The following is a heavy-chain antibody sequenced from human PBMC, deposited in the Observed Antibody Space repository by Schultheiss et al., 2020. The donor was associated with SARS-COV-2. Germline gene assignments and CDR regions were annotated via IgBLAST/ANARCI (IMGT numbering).Heavy chain of an antibody. CDR3: ASENYGSNYEV. CDR2: IYYSGST. D-gene: IGHD1-7*01. CDR1: GGSISSGGYS. Sequence: SETLSLTCAVSGGSISSGGYSWSWIRQPPGKGLEWIGYIYYSGSTYYNPSLKSRVTISVDTSKNQFSLKLSSVTAADTAVYYCASENYGSNYEVWGQGTMVTVSS. J-gene: IGHJ3*01. V-gene: IGHV4-31*02.